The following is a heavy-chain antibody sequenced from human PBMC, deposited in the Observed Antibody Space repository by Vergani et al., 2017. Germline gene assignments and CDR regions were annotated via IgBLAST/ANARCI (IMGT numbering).Heavy chain of an antibody. Sequence: VQLVESGGGLVQPGRSLRLSCAASGFTFSSYGMHWVRQAPGKGLEWVAVISYDGSNKYYADSVKGRFTISRDNSKNTLYLQMNSLRAEDTAVYYCAKGTLGGWGQGTLVTVSS. CDR3: AKGTLGG. V-gene: IGHV3-30*18. D-gene: IGHD1-1*01. CDR1: GFTFSSYG. J-gene: IGHJ4*02. CDR2: ISYDGSNK.